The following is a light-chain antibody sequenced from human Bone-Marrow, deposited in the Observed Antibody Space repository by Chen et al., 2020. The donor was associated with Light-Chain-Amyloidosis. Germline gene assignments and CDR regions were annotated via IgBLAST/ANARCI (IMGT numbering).Light chain of an antibody. J-gene: IGLJ3*02. V-gene: IGLV3-21*02. CDR1: NIGSTS. Sequence: SYVLTQPSSVSVAPGQTATIACGGNNIGSTSVHWYQQTPGQAPRLVVYDDSDRPAGIPERWSGSNSGNTATLTISRVEAGDEADYYGQVWDRSSDRPVFGGGTKLTVL. CDR2: DDS. CDR3: QVWDRSSDRPV.